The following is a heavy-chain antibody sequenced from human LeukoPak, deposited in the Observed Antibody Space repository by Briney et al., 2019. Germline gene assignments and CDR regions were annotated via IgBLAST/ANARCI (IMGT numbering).Heavy chain of an antibody. D-gene: IGHD5-24*01. CDR2: IKQDGSEK. CDR3: ASWRWLQSDVDY. J-gene: IGHJ4*02. Sequence: GESLRLSCAASGFTFTTYWMTWVRQAPGKGLEWVANIKQDGSEKYYVDSVKGRFTISRDNAKNSLYLQMNSLRAEDTAVYYCASWRWLQSDVDYWGQGTLVTVSS. CDR1: GFTFTTYW. V-gene: IGHV3-7*01.